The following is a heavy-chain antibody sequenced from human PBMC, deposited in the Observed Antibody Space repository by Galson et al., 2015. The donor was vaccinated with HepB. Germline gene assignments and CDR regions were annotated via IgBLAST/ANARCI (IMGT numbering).Heavy chain of an antibody. J-gene: IGHJ6*02. CDR3: ARDQSYCSGGSCMLIYGMDV. V-gene: IGHV1-69*13. CDR1: GGTFSSYA. CDR2: IIPIFGIA. Sequence: SVKVSCKASGGTFSSYAISWVRQAPGQGLEWMGGIIPIFGIANYAQKFQGRVTITADESTSTAYMELSSLRSEDTAVYYCARDQSYCSGGSCMLIYGMDVWGQGTTVTVSS. D-gene: IGHD2-15*01.